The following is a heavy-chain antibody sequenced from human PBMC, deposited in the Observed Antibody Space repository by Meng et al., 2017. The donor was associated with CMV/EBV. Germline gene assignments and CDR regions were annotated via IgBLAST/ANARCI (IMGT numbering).Heavy chain of an antibody. V-gene: IGHV5-51*01. CDR1: GYSFTSYW. J-gene: IGHJ4*02. CDR2: IYPGDSDT. D-gene: IGHD2-21*01. Sequence: KVSCKGSGYSFTSYWIGWVRQMPGKGLEWMGIIYPGDSDTRYSPSFQGQVTISADKSISTAYLQWSSLKASDTAMYYCARSPTFTYCGGDCYLAYFDYWGQGTLVTVSS. CDR3: ARSPTFTYCGGDCYLAYFDY.